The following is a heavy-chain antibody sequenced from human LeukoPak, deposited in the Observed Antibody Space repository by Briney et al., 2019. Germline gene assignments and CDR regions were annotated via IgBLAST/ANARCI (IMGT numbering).Heavy chain of an antibody. Sequence: PSETLSLTCTVSGGFISSYYWSWIRQPPGKGLEWIGDIQTSGSTNYNPPLKSRVTISVDTSKNQFSLKLSSVTAADTAVYYCARDSNWGSDYWGQGTLVTVSS. D-gene: IGHD7-27*01. CDR2: IQTSGST. J-gene: IGHJ4*02. CDR3: ARDSNWGSDY. V-gene: IGHV4-4*09. CDR1: GGFISSYY.